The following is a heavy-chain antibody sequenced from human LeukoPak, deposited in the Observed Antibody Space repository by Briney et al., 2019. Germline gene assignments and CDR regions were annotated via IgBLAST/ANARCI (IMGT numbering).Heavy chain of an antibody. J-gene: IGHJ2*01. V-gene: IGHV4-39*07. D-gene: IGHD4-17*01. CDR1: GDSITNSNYY. CDR2: IFYNGGP. CDR3: ARGDQDGDRPPEFDL. Sequence: SETLSLTCTASGDSITNSNYYWGWVRQSPGRGLEWLGNIFYNGGPYYNPSFKSRVTISVDTSKNQFSLKLSSVTAADTAVYYCARGDQDGDRPPEFDLWGRGTLVAVSS.